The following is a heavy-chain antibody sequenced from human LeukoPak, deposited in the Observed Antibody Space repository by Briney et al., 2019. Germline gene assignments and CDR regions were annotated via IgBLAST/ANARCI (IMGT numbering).Heavy chain of an antibody. CDR2: IIPILRIA. CDR3: ATDGPTTVVTPSPVFDI. V-gene: IGHV1-69*04. J-gene: IGHJ3*02. D-gene: IGHD4-23*01. Sequence: SVKVSCKASGGTFSTYAISWVRQAPGQGLEWMGRIIPILRIATYAQKFQDRVTITADISTSTAYMDLSGLRSEDTAVYYCATDGPTTVVTPSPVFDIWGQGTMVTVSS. CDR1: GGTFSTYA.